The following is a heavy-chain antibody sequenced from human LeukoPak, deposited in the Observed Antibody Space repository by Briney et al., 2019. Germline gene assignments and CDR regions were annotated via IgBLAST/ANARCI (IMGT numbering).Heavy chain of an antibody. CDR1: GFTFSSYA. Sequence: GESLRLSCAASGFTFSSYAMSWVRQAPGKGLEWVSAISGSAGSTYYADSVKGRFTISRDNSKNTLYLQMNSLRAEDTAVYYCAKVVSGSSDAFDIWGQGTMVTVSS. CDR2: ISGSAGST. D-gene: IGHD3-10*01. CDR3: AKVVSGSSDAFDI. J-gene: IGHJ3*02. V-gene: IGHV3-23*01.